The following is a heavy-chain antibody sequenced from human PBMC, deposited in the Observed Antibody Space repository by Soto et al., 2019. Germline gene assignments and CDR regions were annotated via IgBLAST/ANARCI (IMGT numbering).Heavy chain of an antibody. J-gene: IGHJ5*02. CDR3: ARHIFRTMTVVVMTNWFDP. Sequence: PSETLSLTCTVSGGYISSSSSYWGWIRQPPGKGLEWLGSTSYSGSPYYNPSCKSRVTISVDTSKNQFSLKLRSVAAADTAVYYCARHIFRTMTVVVMTNWFDPGGQGTLVTVS. V-gene: IGHV4-39*01. D-gene: IGHD3-22*01. CDR2: TSYSGSP. CDR1: GGYISSSSSY.